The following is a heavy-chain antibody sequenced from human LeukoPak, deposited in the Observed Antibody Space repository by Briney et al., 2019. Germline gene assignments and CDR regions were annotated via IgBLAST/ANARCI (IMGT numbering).Heavy chain of an antibody. CDR3: VLGHYGGLFDN. CDR1: GFIVSSND. D-gene: IGHD4-23*01. CDR2: ISNDGNNK. J-gene: IGHJ4*02. Sequence: GGSLRLSCAASGFIVSSNDMSWVRQAPGKGLEWVAVISNDGNNKDYGNSVKGRFTIARDNSKNTLYLQMNSLRVEDTAVYYCVLGHYGGLFDNWGQGALVTVSS. V-gene: IGHV3-30-3*01.